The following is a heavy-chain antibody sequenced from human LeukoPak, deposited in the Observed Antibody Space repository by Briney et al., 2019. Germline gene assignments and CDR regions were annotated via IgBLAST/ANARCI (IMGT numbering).Heavy chain of an antibody. J-gene: IGHJ4*02. CDR2: ISGSGGST. CDR1: GFTFSSYA. CDR3: ARGGGSRMGVFDY. Sequence: PGGSLRLSCAASGFTFSSYAMSWVRQAPGKGLEWVSAISGSGGSTYYADSVKGRFTISRDNSKNTLYLQMNSLRAEDTAVYYCARGGGSRMGVFDYWGQGTLVTVSS. V-gene: IGHV3-23*01. D-gene: IGHD2-15*01.